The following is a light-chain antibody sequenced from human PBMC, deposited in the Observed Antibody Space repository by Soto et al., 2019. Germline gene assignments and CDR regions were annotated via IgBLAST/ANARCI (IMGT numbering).Light chain of an antibody. Sequence: IQMTQSPSSLSASVGDRVTIPCRASQTISYYLNWYQQKPGKAPKLLIYAASTLQTGVPSRFNGSGSGTDFTLTISSLQPEDFATYYCLQDYNFPWTFGQGTKVDI. CDR1: QTISYY. CDR3: LQDYNFPWT. CDR2: AAS. V-gene: IGKV1-6*01. J-gene: IGKJ1*01.